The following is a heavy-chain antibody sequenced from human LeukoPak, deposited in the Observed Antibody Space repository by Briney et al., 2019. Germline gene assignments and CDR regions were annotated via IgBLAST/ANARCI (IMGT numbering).Heavy chain of an antibody. V-gene: IGHV4-34*01. Sequence: PSETLSLTCAVYGGSFSGYYWSWIRQPPGKGLEWIGEINHSGSTNYNPSLKSRVTISVDTSKNQFSLKLSSVTAADTAVYYCARWGRITIFGVVIKTCNWFDPWGQGTLVTVSS. J-gene: IGHJ5*02. D-gene: IGHD3-3*01. CDR2: INHSGST. CDR1: GGSFSGYY. CDR3: ARWGRITIFGVVIKTCNWFDP.